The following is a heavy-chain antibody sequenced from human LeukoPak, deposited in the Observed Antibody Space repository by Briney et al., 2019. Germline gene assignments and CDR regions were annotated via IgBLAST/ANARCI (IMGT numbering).Heavy chain of an antibody. V-gene: IGHV1-2*02. Sequence: ASVKVSCKASGYTFTGYYMHWVRQAPGQGLEWMGWINPNSGGTNYAQKFQGRVTMTRDTSISTAYMELSRLRSDDTAVYYCARATYDSSGYYWNAFDTWGQGTMVTVSS. CDR1: GYTFTGYY. D-gene: IGHD3-22*01. CDR3: ARATYDSSGYYWNAFDT. J-gene: IGHJ3*02. CDR2: INPNSGGT.